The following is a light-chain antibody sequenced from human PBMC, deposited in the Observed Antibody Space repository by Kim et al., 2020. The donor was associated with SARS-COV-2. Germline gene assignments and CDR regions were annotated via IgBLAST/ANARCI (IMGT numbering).Light chain of an antibody. J-gene: IGLJ1*01. CDR2: QDS. Sequence: SHGRTASLSCSGDKLGNNDACWYQQMPGNAPVLVIYQDSKRPSGIPERFYGSNSGNTATLTISGTLAMDEADYYCQAWDSSTYVFGTGTKVTVL. CDR1: KLGNND. V-gene: IGLV3-1*01. CDR3: QAWDSSTYV.